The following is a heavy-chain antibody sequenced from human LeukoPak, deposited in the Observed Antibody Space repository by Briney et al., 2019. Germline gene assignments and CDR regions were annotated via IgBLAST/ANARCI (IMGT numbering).Heavy chain of an antibody. V-gene: IGHV3-30*02. J-gene: IGHJ4*02. Sequence: PGGSLRLSCAASGFTFSSYGMHWVRQAPGKGLEWVAFIRYDGSNKYYADSVKGRFTISRDNSKNTLYLQMNSLRAEDTAVYYCAKDGYSSSWCLYYFDYWGQGTLVTVSS. CDR2: IRYDGSNK. CDR1: GFTFSSYG. CDR3: AKDGYSSSWCLYYFDY. D-gene: IGHD6-13*01.